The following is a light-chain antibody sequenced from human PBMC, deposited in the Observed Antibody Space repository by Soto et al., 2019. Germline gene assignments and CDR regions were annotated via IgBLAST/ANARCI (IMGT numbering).Light chain of an antibody. CDR3: ATWDRSLTGEV. V-gene: IGLV1-40*01. CDR2: NNN. CDR1: SSNIGAGYD. Sequence: QSVLTQPPSVSGAPGQRVTISCTGSSSNIGAGYDVHWYQQLPGTAPKLLIYNNNNRPSGVPDRFSGSKSVTSASLAITGLQADDEADYYCATWDRSLTGEVFGGGTKLTVL. J-gene: IGLJ2*01.